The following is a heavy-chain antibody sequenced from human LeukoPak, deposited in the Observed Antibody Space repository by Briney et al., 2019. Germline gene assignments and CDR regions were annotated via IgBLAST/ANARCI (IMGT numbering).Heavy chain of an antibody. CDR1: GFTVSSNY. D-gene: IGHD5-12*01. Sequence: GGPLRLSCAASGFTVSSNYMSWVRQAPGKGLEWVSVIYSGGSTYYADSVKGRFTISRDNSKNTLYLQMNSLRAEDTAVYYCARESRGGDAFDIWGQGTMVTVSS. CDR2: IYSGGST. V-gene: IGHV3-66*01. J-gene: IGHJ3*02. CDR3: ARESRGGDAFDI.